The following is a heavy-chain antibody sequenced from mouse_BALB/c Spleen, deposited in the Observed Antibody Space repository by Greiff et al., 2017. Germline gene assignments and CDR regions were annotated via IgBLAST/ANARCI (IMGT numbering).Heavy chain of an antibody. Sequence: QVQLQQSGPGLVAPSQSLSITCTVSGFSLTSYGVHWVRQPPGKGLEWLGVIWAGGSTNYNSALMSRLSISKDNSKSQVFLKMNSLQTDDTAMYCCARGGLLRGYYFDYWGQGTTLTVSS. J-gene: IGHJ2*01. CDR3: ARGGLLRGYYFDY. V-gene: IGHV2-9*02. CDR1: GFSLTSYG. D-gene: IGHD2-3*01. CDR2: IWAGGST.